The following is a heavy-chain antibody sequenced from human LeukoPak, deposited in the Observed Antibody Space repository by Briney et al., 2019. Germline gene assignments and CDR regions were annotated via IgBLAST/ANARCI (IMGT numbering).Heavy chain of an antibody. CDR3: AREWIGGYSNHMDV. D-gene: IGHD4-11*01. CDR1: GGSISSYY. Sequence: SETLSLTCTVSGGSISSYYWSWIRQPAGKGLEWIGRIYTSGSTNYNPSPKSRVTMSVDTSKNQFSLKLSSVTAADTAVYYCAREWIGGYSNHMDVWGKGTTVTVSS. J-gene: IGHJ6*03. CDR2: IYTSGST. V-gene: IGHV4-4*07.